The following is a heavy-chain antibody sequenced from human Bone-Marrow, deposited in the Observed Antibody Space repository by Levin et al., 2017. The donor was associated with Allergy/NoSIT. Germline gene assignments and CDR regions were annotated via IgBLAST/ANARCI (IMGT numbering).Heavy chain of an antibody. CDR3: AMDRSNYSPLLY. CDR2: ISPIFDTS. V-gene: IGHV1-69*06. D-gene: IGHD2-21*01. CDR1: GGTFSIQA. J-gene: IGHJ4*02. Sequence: SVKVSCRASGGTFSIQAISWVRQAPGQGLEWMGGISPIFDTSNYAQKFQGRVTITADKSTSTAYMELSRLKSEDTAVYFCAMDRSNYSPLLYWGQGTPVTVSS.